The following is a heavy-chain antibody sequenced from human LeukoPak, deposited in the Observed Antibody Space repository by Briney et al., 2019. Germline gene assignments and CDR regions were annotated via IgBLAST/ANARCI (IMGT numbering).Heavy chain of an antibody. D-gene: IGHD1-26*01. CDR2: IYHSGST. CDR3: ARVRGSGSHDAFDI. CDR1: GGSISSGTYY. V-gene: IGHV4-61*02. J-gene: IGHJ3*02. Sequence: PSQTLSLTCTVSGGSISSGTYYWSWIRQPAGKGLEWIGSIYHSGSTYYNPSLKSRVTISVDTSKNQFSLKLSSVTAADTAVYYCARVRGSGSHDAFDIWGQGTMVTVSS.